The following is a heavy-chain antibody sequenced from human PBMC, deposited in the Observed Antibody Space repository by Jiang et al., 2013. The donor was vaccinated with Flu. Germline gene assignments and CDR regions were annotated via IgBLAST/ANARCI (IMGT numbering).Heavy chain of an antibody. CDR1: GSISSSTYF. CDR2: IYDSGRH. D-gene: IGHD5-12*01. J-gene: IGHJ4*02. CDR3: ARAQKYSGFELPYFDS. Sequence: GSISSSTYFWAWIRQPPGKGLEWIGSIYDSGRHLVQPSLKSRVTISVDTSKSQFSLKVRSVTAADAAVYYCARAQKYSGFELPYFDSWGQGTLVTVSS. V-gene: IGHV4-39*07.